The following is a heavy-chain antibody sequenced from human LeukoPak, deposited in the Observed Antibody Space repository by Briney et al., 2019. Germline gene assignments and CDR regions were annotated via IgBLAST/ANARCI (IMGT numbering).Heavy chain of an antibody. CDR3: GTLLSNGPFDY. J-gene: IGHJ4*02. V-gene: IGHV1-2*02. Sequence: ASVKVSYKPSGYTFTGYYMHWVRQAPGQGLAWMGYIYPNSGATKYAQKLQGRVTITRDTSISTAYMELSGLRSDDTAVYYCGTLLSNGPFDYWGQGSLVTVSS. CDR1: GYTFTGYY. CDR2: IYPNSGAT.